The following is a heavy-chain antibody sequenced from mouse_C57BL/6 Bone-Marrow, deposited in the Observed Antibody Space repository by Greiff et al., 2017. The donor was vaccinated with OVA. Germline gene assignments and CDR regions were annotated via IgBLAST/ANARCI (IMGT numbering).Heavy chain of an antibody. J-gene: IGHJ2*01. Sequence: QVQLKQPGAELVKPGASVKMSCKASGYTFTSYWITWVKQRPGQGLEWIGDIYPGSGSTNYNEKFKSKATLTVDTSSSTAYMQLSSLTSEDSAVYYCARDLLRYHYFDYWGQGTTLTVSS. CDR2: IYPGSGST. D-gene: IGHD1-1*01. V-gene: IGHV1-55*01. CDR3: ARDLLRYHYFDY. CDR1: GYTFTSYW.